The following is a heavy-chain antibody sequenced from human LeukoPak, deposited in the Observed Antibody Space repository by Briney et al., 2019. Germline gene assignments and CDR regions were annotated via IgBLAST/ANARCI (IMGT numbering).Heavy chain of an antibody. CDR1: GGSISSYY. D-gene: IGHD2-2*01. V-gene: IGHV4-59*01. Sequence: SETLSLTCTVSGGSISSYYWSWIRQPPGKGLEWIGYIYYSGSTNYNPSLKSRVTISVDTSKNQFSLKLSSVTAADTAVYYCAREGRPAAFGSWFDPWGQGTLVTVSS. CDR2: IYYSGST. J-gene: IGHJ5*02. CDR3: AREGRPAAFGSWFDP.